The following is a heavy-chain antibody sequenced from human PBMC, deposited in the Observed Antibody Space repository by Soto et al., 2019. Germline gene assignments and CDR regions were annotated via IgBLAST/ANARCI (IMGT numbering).Heavy chain of an antibody. CDR2: IYWGDDQ. J-gene: IGHJ4*02. V-gene: IGHV2-5*02. CDR1: GFSLTTSGVG. Sequence: QITLKESGPTLVKPTQTLTLTCTFSGFSLTTSGVGVGWIRQPPGKALEWLALIYWGDDQRYSPSLKSRLTITKDTSRNQVVLTMTNMDPVDTATYYCAHLKVAEGFFGYWGQGTLDTVSS. D-gene: IGHD6-19*01. CDR3: AHLKVAEGFFGY.